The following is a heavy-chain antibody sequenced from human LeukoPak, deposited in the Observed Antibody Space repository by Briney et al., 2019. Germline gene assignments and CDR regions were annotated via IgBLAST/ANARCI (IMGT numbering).Heavy chain of an antibody. CDR1: GGSISGYH. D-gene: IGHD2-15*01. CDR3: AREGRSSTPGY. CDR2: IPGSGST. Sequence: PSETLSLTCAVSGGSISGYHWSWIRQPAGKGLEWMGRIPGSGSTDYNPSLKSRVTMSVDTSKNQFSLKLNSVTAADTAVYYCAREGRSSTPGYWGQGTLVTVSS. V-gene: IGHV4-4*07. J-gene: IGHJ4*02.